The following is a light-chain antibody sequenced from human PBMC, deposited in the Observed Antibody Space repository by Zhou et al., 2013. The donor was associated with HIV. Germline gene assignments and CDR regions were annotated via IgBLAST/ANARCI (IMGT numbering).Light chain of an antibody. CDR2: DAS. CDR1: QTVRRNY. V-gene: IGKV3-20*01. Sequence: EIVLTQSPGTLSLSPGERATLSCRASQTVRRNYLAWYQQKPGQSPRLLVFDASNRATGIPAKFSGSGSGTDFALTISRLEPEDFAVYYCQQYDSSIPTFGQGTKVEIK. CDR3: QQYDSSIPT. J-gene: IGKJ1*01.